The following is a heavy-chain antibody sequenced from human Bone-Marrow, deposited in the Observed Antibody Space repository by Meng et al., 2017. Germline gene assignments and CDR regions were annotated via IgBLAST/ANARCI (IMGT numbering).Heavy chain of an antibody. J-gene: IGHJ4*02. V-gene: IGHV4-34*01. CDR1: GGSFSGYY. CDR2: INHSGST. D-gene: IGHD2-15*01. Sequence: SETLSLTCAVYGGSFSGYYWSWIRQPPGKGLEWIGEINHSGSTNYNPSLKSRVTITVDTSKNQFPLKLSSVTAADTAVYYCARGLTSGPSAGDYWGQGTLVTVSS. CDR3: ARGLTSGPSAGDY.